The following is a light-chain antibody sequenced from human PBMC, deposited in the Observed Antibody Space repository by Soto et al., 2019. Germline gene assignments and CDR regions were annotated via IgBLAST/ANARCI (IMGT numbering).Light chain of an antibody. Sequence: QSALTQPASVSGSPGQSITFSCTGTTSFVGSYNRVSWYQVHPGKAPKLMIYEGNKRPSGVSNRFSGSTSANTASLTISGLQAEDEADYYCGSFVGSASLGFGGGTKLTVL. J-gene: IGLJ2*01. CDR3: GSFVGSASLG. V-gene: IGLV2-23*01. CDR2: EGN. CDR1: TSFVGSYNR.